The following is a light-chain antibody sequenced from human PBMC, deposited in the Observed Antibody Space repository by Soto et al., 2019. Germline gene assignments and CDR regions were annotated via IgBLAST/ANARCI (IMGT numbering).Light chain of an antibody. J-gene: IGLJ2*01. V-gene: IGLV2-23*01. CDR3: SSYAGSSARVV. Sequence: QSVLTKPASVSGSPGQSITISCTRSSTDFENYNLVSWYQHCPDKAPKLIIYEGTKQPSEISDRFSGSESDTTASLIISGRQPEDEADYYCSSYAGSSARVVFGGGTKLTVL. CDR1: STDFENYNL. CDR2: EGT.